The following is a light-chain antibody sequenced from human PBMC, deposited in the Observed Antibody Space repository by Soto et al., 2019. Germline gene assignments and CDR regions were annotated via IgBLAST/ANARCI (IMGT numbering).Light chain of an antibody. CDR3: LQHSDYPFT. CDR2: SAS. V-gene: IGKV1-17*01. J-gene: IGKJ2*01. Sequence: DIQMTQSPSSPSASVGDRVTITCRASRGIRDALGWYQQKSGKVPKRLIYSASSLQNGVPSRFSGRGYGTEFTLTISSLQPEDFATYFCLQHSDYPFTFGQGTRLEI. CDR1: RGIRDA.